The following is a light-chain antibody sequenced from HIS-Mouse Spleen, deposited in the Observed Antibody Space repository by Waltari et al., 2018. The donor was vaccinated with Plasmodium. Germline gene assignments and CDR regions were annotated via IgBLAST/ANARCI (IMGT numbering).Light chain of an antibody. CDR2: LNSDGSH. CDR1: SGHSSYA. J-gene: IGLJ2*01. Sequence: QLVLTQSPYASASLGASVKLTCTLSSGHSSYAIAWHQQQPAKGTRYLMKLNSDGSHSKGDGIPDRFSGSSSGAERYLTISSLQSEDEADYYCQTWGTGMGVFGGGTKLTVL. CDR3: QTWGTGMGV. V-gene: IGLV4-69*01.